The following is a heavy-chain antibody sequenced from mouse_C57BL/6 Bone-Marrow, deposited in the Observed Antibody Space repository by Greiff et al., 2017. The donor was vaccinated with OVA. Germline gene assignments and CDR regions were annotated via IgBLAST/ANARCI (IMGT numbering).Heavy chain of an antibody. D-gene: IGHD2-1*01. V-gene: IGHV1-50*01. CDR3: ARLHYGNLYCFDY. CDR1: GYTFTSYW. Sequence: QVQLQQPGAELVKPGASVKLSCKASGYTFTSYWMQWVKQRPGQGLEWIGEIDPSDSYTNYNQKFKGKATLTVDTSSSTAYMQLSSLTSEYSAVYYCARLHYGNLYCFDYWGQGTTLTVSS. J-gene: IGHJ2*01. CDR2: IDPSDSYT.